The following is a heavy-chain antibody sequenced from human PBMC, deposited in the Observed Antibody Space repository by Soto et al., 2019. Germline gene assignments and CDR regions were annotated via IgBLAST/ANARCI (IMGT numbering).Heavy chain of an antibody. CDR2: ISYDGSNT. D-gene: IGHD3-10*01. Sequence: QVQLVESGGGVVQPGRSLRLSCAASGFPFTTYGMHWVREGPDKGLEWVAVISYDGSNTYYADSVKGRFTISRDNSKNTLYLQMNSLRPEETALYYCVGGQYYFDYRGQGTLVTVSS. CDR3: VGGQYYFDY. J-gene: IGHJ4*02. V-gene: IGHV3-30*03. CDR1: GFPFTTYG.